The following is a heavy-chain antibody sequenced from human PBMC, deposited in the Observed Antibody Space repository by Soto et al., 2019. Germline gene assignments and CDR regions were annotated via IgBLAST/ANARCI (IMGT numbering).Heavy chain of an antibody. CDR1: GGSFSGYY. CDR3: ARFKAYYDFWSGYRWGGPDAFDI. V-gene: IGHV4-34*01. D-gene: IGHD3-3*01. Sequence: QVQLQQWGAGLLKPSETLSLTCAVYGGSFSGYYWSWIRQPPGKGLEWIGEINHSGSTNYNPSLKSRVTLSVDTSKNQVSLKLSSVTAADTAVYYCARFKAYYDFWSGYRWGGPDAFDIWGQGTMVTVSS. CDR2: INHSGST. J-gene: IGHJ3*02.